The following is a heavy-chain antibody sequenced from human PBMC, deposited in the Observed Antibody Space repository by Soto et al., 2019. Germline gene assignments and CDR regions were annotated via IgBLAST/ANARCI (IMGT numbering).Heavy chain of an antibody. CDR1: GGSFSGYY. V-gene: IGHV4-34*01. CDR3: ARGVGTGTIYYYYYGMDV. Sequence: SETLSLTCAVYGGSFSGYYWSWIRQPPGKGLEWIGEINHSGSTNYNPSLKSRVTISVDTSKNQFSLKLSSVTAADTAVYYCARGVGTGTIYYYYYGMDVWGQGTTVTVSS. J-gene: IGHJ6*02. CDR2: INHSGST. D-gene: IGHD1-7*01.